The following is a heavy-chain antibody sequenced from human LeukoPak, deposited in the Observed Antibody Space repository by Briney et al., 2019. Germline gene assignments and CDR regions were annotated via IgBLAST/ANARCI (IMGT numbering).Heavy chain of an antibody. D-gene: IGHD3-10*01. CDR3: ARHGGWFGELFPWWFDY. J-gene: IGHJ4*02. V-gene: IGHV4-39*01. CDR2: IYYSGST. CDR1: GCSISSSSYY. Sequence: SETLSLTCTVSGCSISSSSYYWGWIRQPPGKRLEWIGSIYYSGSTYYNPSLKSRVTISVDTSKNQFSLKLSSVTAADTAVYYCARHGGWFGELFPWWFDYWGQGTLVTVSS.